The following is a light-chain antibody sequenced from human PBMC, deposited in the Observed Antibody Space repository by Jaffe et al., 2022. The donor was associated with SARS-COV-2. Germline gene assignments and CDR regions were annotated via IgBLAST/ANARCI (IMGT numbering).Light chain of an antibody. J-gene: IGKJ2*01. Sequence: EIVMTQSPATLSVSPGERATLSCRASQSVGSNLAWYQQKPGQAPRLLIYGASTRATDIPARFSGGGSGTEFTLTISSLQSEDFAVYYCQQYNNWPYTFGQGTKLEIK. CDR2: GAS. V-gene: IGKV3-15*01. CDR1: QSVGSN. CDR3: QQYNNWPYT.